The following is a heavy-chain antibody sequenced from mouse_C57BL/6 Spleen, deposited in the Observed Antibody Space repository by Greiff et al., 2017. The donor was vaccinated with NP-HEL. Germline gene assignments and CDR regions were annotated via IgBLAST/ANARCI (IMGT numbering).Heavy chain of an antibody. CDR1: GYSFTGYY. CDR2: INPSTGGT. CDR3: ARGDYDRGVDY. Sequence: VQLQQSGPELVKPGASVKISCKASGYSFTGYYMNWVKQSPEKSLEWIGEINPSTGGTTYNQKFKAKATLTVDKSSSTAYMQLKSLTSEDSAVYYCARGDYDRGVDYWGQGTTLTVSS. V-gene: IGHV1-42*01. J-gene: IGHJ2*01. D-gene: IGHD2-4*01.